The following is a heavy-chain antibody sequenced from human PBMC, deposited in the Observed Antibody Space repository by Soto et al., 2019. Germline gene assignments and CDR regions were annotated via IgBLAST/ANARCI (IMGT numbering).Heavy chain of an antibody. Sequence: EVQLVESGGTLVQPGGSLRLSCAASGFTFNTYWMLWVRQAPGKGLVWVSRINSDGTKTTYADSVKGRFTISRDNAKNTVYLQMNSLRAEDTAVYYCATVATNSYDWLDPWGQGTLVTVSS. D-gene: IGHD5-12*01. V-gene: IGHV3-74*01. CDR2: INSDGTKT. CDR3: ATVATNSYDWLDP. J-gene: IGHJ5*02. CDR1: GFTFNTYW.